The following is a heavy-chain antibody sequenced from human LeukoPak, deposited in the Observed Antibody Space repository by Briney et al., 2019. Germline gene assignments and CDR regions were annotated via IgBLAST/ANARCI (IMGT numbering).Heavy chain of an antibody. CDR3: ARDRVYCSSTSCHQDFDY. Sequence: PSETLSLTCTVSGGSISSYYWSWIRQPAGKGLEWIGRIYTSGSTNYNPSLKSRVTMSVDTSKNQFSLKLSSVTAADTAVYYCARDRVYCSSTSCHQDFDYWGQGTLVTVSS. D-gene: IGHD2-2*01. CDR2: IYTSGST. CDR1: GGSISSYY. V-gene: IGHV4-4*07. J-gene: IGHJ4*02.